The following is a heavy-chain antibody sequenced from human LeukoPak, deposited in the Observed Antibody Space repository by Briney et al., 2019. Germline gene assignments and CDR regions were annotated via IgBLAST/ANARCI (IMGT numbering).Heavy chain of an antibody. Sequence: PGGSLRLSCAASGFTFSSYGMHWVRQAPGKGLEWVAFIRYDGSNKYYADSVKGRFTISRDNAKNSLYLQMNSLRAEDTAVYYCARVSEAYYDYVWGSYRPYYFDYWGQGTLVTVSS. D-gene: IGHD3-16*02. V-gene: IGHV3-30*02. CDR3: ARVSEAYYDYVWGSYRPYYFDY. CDR1: GFTFSSYG. J-gene: IGHJ4*02. CDR2: IRYDGSNK.